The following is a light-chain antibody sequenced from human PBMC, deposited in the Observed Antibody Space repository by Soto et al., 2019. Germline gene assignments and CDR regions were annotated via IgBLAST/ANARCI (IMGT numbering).Light chain of an antibody. CDR3: QQYGSSLLT. J-gene: IGKJ4*01. CDR1: QSVSSGS. Sequence: EILFTQSPGTLCLSPWERATLSCRASQSVSSGSLAWYQQKPGQAPRLLIYDASSRATGIPDRFSGSGSGTDFTLTISRLEPEDFAVYYCQQYGSSLLTFGGGTKVDIK. CDR2: DAS. V-gene: IGKV3-20*01.